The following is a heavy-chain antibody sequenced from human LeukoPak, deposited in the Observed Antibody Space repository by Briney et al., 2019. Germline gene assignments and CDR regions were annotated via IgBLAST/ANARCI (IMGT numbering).Heavy chain of an antibody. V-gene: IGHV1-69*01. J-gene: IGHJ4*02. CDR3: AVPIAAAGTAFDY. Sequence: ASVKVSCKASGGTFSSYAISWVRQAPGQGLEWMGGIIPIFGTANYAQKFQGRVTITADESTSTAYMELSSLRSEDTAVYYCAVPIAAAGTAFDYWGQGTLVTVSS. CDR2: IIPIFGTA. D-gene: IGHD6-13*01. CDR1: GGTFSSYA.